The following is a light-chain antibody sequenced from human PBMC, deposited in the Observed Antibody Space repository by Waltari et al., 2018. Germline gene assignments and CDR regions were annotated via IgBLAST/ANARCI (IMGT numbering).Light chain of an antibody. CDR1: NSGRES. V-gene: IGLV3-21*04. J-gene: IGLJ3*02. CDR3: QVWDSSSDQGV. CDR2: YDS. Sequence: SYLLTQPPSVSVAPGKPARITCGGNNSGRESETWYRQKPGQAPVVVIYYDSDRPSGIPERFSGSNSGNTATLTISGVEAGDEADYYCQVWDSSSDQGVFGGRTKLTVL.